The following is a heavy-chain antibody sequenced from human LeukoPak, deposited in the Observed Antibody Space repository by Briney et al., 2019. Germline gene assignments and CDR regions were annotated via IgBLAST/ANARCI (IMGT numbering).Heavy chain of an antibody. V-gene: IGHV4-4*07. CDR2: IYISGST. D-gene: IGHD3/OR15-3a*01. J-gene: IGHJ4*02. CDR1: GGSISNYY. CDR3: ARQTGSGLFILP. Sequence: PSETLSLTCTVSGGSISNYYWNWIRQPAGKGLEWIGRIYISGSTNYNPSLKSRVTISVDTSKNQFSLRLTSVTAADTAVYYCARQTGSGLFILPGGQGTLVTVSS.